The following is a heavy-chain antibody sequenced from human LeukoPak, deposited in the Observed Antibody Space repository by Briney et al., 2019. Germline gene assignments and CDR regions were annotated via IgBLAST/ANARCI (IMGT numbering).Heavy chain of an antibody. J-gene: IGHJ4*02. Sequence: GGSLRLSCAASGFTFSSYWMSWVRQAPGKGLEWVANIKQDGSEKYYVDSVKGRFTISRDNAENSLSLQMNSLRAEDTAVYYCAKDKSSRYGSGSHDYWGQGTLVTVSS. CDR1: GFTFSSYW. V-gene: IGHV3-7*01. CDR2: IKQDGSEK. CDR3: AKDKSSRYGSGSHDY. D-gene: IGHD3-10*01.